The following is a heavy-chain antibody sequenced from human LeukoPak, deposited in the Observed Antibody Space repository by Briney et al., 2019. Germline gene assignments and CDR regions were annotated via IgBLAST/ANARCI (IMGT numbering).Heavy chain of an antibody. CDR3: AKGSSAVRPYFFDY. Sequence: GGSLRLSCAASGFTFSNYAMSWVRQAPGKGLEWLSAISGGGDSTWYADSVKGRFTISRDNSKNTLSLQMNSLRAEDTTVYYCAKGSSAVRPYFFDYWGQGILVTVSS. V-gene: IGHV3-23*01. CDR1: GFTFSNYA. D-gene: IGHD6-6*01. J-gene: IGHJ4*02. CDR2: ISGGGDST.